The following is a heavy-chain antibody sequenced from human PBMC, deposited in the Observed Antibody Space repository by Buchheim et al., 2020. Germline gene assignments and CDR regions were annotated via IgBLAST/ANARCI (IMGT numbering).Heavy chain of an antibody. J-gene: IGHJ5*02. Sequence: QVQLQESGPGLVKPSETLSLTCTVSGGSISSYYWSWIRQPPGKGLEWIGYIYYSGSTNYNPPLKSRVTISVDTSKNQFSLKLSSVTAADTAVYYCARASMITFGGVIVNGWFDPWGQGTL. CDR1: GGSISSYY. CDR2: IYYSGST. D-gene: IGHD3-16*02. CDR3: ARASMITFGGVIVNGWFDP. V-gene: IGHV4-59*01.